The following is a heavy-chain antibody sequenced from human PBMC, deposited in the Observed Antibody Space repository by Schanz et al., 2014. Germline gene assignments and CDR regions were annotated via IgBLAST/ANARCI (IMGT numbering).Heavy chain of an antibody. V-gene: IGHV3-23*04. Sequence: VQLVESGGGVAQPGRSLRLSCAASGFKFTDYAMTWVRQAPGKGLEWVATISGSSENTYYADSVKGRVTISRDNSRNTLFLQMNSLRAEDAAVYYCAKDQGSYGSGSYSYFDYWGQGSLVTVSS. J-gene: IGHJ4*02. CDR3: AKDQGSYGSGSYSYFDY. CDR1: GFKFTDYA. CDR2: ISGSSENT. D-gene: IGHD3-10*01.